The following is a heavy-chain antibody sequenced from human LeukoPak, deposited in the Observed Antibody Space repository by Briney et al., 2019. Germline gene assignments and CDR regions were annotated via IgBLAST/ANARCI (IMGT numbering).Heavy chain of an antibody. CDR2: INHSGST. D-gene: IGHD6-19*01. V-gene: IGHV4-34*01. J-gene: IGHJ4*02. Sequence: PSETLSLTCAVYDGSFSGYYWSWIRQPPGKGLEWIGEINHSGSTNYNPSLKSRVTISVDTSKNQFSLKLSSVTAADTAVYYCARLQGSSHFDYWGQGTLVTVSS. CDR1: DGSFSGYY. CDR3: ARLQGSSHFDY.